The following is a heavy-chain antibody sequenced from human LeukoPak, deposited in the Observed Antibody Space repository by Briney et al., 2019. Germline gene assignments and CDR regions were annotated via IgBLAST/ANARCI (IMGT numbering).Heavy chain of an antibody. V-gene: IGHV3-30*18. J-gene: IGHJ3*01. D-gene: IGHD3-10*01. CDR3: AKKRELLWLGEPGDAFDL. CDR1: GFTFRNYG. CDR2: ISYDGSIK. Sequence: GGSLRLSCAVSGFTFRNYGIHWVRQAPGKGLEWVAVISYDGSIKYYADSVQGRFSISRDNPKNTLYLQLNSLRAEDTAMYYCAKKRELLWLGEPGDAFDLWGQGTMVTVSS.